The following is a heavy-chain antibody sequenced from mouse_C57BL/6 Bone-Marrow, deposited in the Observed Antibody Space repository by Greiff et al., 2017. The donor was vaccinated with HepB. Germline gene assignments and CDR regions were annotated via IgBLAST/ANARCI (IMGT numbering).Heavy chain of an antibody. CDR1: GYTFTSYW. J-gene: IGHJ2*01. V-gene: IGHV1-59*01. D-gene: IGHD2-3*01. Sequence: QVQLKQPGAELVRPGTSVKLSCKASGYTFTSYWMHWVKQRPGQGLEWIGVIDPSDSYTNYNQKFKGKATLTVDTSSSTAYMQLSSLTSEDSAVYYCARWRWLPPDFDYWGQGTTLTVSS. CDR3: ARWRWLPPDFDY. CDR2: IDPSDSYT.